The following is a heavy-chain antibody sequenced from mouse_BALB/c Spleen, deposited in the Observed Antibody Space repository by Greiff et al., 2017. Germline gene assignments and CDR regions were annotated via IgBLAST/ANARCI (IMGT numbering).Heavy chain of an antibody. J-gene: IGHJ1*01. CDR2: IYPGSGNT. D-gene: IGHD1-1*01. CDR3: ARGGTTVVATRYWYFDV. V-gene: IGHV1-84*02. CDR1: GYTFTDYY. Sequence: VQLQQSGPELVKPGASVKISCKASGYTFTDYYINWVKQKPGQGLEWIGWIYPGSGNTKYNEKFKGKATLTVDTSSSTAYMQLSSLTSEDTAVYFCARGGTTVVATRYWYFDVWGAGTTVTVSS.